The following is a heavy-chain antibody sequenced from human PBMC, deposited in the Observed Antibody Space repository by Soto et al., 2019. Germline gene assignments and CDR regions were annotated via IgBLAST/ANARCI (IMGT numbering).Heavy chain of an antibody. CDR2: INAGNGNT. Sequence: QVQLVQSGAEEKKPGASVKVSCKASGYTFISYAMHWVRQAPGQRLEWMGWINAGNGNTKYSQKFQGRVTITRDTSASTAYMELSSLRSEDTAVYYCAREDYDILTGPYGMDVWGQGTTVTVSS. CDR1: GYTFISYA. D-gene: IGHD3-9*01. J-gene: IGHJ6*02. V-gene: IGHV1-3*05. CDR3: AREDYDILTGPYGMDV.